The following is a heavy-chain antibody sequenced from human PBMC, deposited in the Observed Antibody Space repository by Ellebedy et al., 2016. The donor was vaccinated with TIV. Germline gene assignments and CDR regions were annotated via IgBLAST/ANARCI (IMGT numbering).Heavy chain of an antibody. CDR2: IKSKSDGGTI. CDR3: TTDLLVGMDV. J-gene: IGHJ6*02. V-gene: IGHV3-15*01. D-gene: IGHD2-15*01. Sequence: PGGSLRLSCATSGFTFTNAWMTWVRQAPGKGLEWVGRIKSKSDGGTINYAAPVKGRFSISRDDSKNTLYLQMNSLKTEDTAVYYCTTDLLVGMDVWGQGTTVTVSS. CDR1: GFTFTNAW.